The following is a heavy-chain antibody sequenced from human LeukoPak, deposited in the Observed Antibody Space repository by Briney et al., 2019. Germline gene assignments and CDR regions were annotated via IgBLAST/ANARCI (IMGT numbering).Heavy chain of an antibody. V-gene: IGHV4-38-2*02. J-gene: IGHJ4*02. CDR1: GYSISSGYY. CDR3: ARGLYGSGSYYNWGTNPILFDY. D-gene: IGHD3-10*01. CDR2: IYYSGST. Sequence: SETRSLTCTVSGYSISSGYYWGWIRQSPGKGLEWIGSIYYSGSTYYNPSLKSRVTISVDTSKNQFSLKLSSVTAADTAVYYCARGLYGSGSYYNWGTNPILFDYWGQGTLVTVSS.